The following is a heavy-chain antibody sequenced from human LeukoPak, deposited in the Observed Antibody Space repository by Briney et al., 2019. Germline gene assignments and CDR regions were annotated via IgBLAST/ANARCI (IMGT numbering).Heavy chain of an antibody. V-gene: IGHV1-18*01. CDR2: ISAYNGNT. D-gene: IGHD3-22*01. Sequence: ASVKVSCKASGYTFTSYGISWVRQAPGQGLEWMGWISAYNGNTNYAQKFQGRVTMTRDTSTSTVYMELGSLRSEDTAVYYCARDLNSYYYDSSGYPDYWGQGTLVTVSS. CDR1: GYTFTSYG. J-gene: IGHJ4*02. CDR3: ARDLNSYYYDSSGYPDY.